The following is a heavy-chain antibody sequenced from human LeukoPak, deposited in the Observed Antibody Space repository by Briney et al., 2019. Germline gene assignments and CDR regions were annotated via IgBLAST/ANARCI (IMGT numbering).Heavy chain of an antibody. Sequence: ASVKVSCKASGYTFTGYYMHWVRQAPGQGLEWMGWINPNSGGTNYAQKFQGWVTMTRDTSISTAYMELSRLRSDDTAVYYCAREGGVTNDILTGYYPPLHYYGMDVWGQGTTVTVSS. V-gene: IGHV1-2*04. CDR2: INPNSGGT. CDR1: GYTFTGYY. J-gene: IGHJ6*02. D-gene: IGHD3-9*01. CDR3: AREGGVTNDILTGYYPPLHYYGMDV.